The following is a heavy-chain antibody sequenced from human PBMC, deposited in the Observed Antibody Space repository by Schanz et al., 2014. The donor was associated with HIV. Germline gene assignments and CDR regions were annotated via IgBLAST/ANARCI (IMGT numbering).Heavy chain of an antibody. CDR2: ISTSNGNT. V-gene: IGHV1-18*01. Sequence: QVQLVQSGAEVTEPGASVKVSCEASGYTFSDYDINWVRQATGQGLEWMGWISTSNGNTNYAQKFQGRVTMTTDTSTSTAYMELRSLRSDDTAVYYCAREKTTLNWFDPWGQGTLVTVSS. CDR1: GYTFSDYD. D-gene: IGHD4-4*01. J-gene: IGHJ5*02. CDR3: AREKTTLNWFDP.